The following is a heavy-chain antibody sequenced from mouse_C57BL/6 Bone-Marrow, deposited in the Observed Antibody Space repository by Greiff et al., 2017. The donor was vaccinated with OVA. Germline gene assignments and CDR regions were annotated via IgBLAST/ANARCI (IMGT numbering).Heavy chain of an antibody. D-gene: IGHD1-1*01. V-gene: IGHV1-81*01. Sequence: VKLQESGAELARPGASVKLSCKASGYTFTSYGISWVKQRTGQGLEWIGEIYPRSGNTYYNEKFQGKATLTADKSSSTAYMELRSLTSEDSAVYFYACSSCWYFDVWGTGTTVTVSS. J-gene: IGHJ1*03. CDR1: GYTFTSYG. CDR2: IYPRSGNT. CDR3: ACSSCWYFDV.